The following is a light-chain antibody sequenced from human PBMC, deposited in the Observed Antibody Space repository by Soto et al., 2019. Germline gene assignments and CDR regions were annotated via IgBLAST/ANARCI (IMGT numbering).Light chain of an antibody. CDR1: SSDVGGYNS. J-gene: IGLJ1*01. V-gene: IGLV2-14*01. Sequence: QSALTQSASVSGSPGQSIAISCTGTSSDVGGYNSVSWYHQYPGKVPKLMIYDVTNRPSGVSDRFSGSKSGNTASLTISGLQAEDEADYYCSSYTSTGSYVFGTGTKVTVL. CDR2: DVT. CDR3: SSYTSTGSYV.